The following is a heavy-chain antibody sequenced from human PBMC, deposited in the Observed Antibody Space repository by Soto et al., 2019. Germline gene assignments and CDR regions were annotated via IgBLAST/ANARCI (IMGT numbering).Heavy chain of an antibody. J-gene: IGHJ6*02. CDR1: GGTFSSYA. D-gene: IGHD6-13*01. Sequence: GXSVKVSCKASGGTFSSYAISWVRQAPVQGLEWMGGIIPIFGTANYAQKFQGRVTITADESTSTAYMELSSLRSEDTAVYYCARTDAAATYYYYGMDVWGQGTTVTVSS. CDR2: IIPIFGTA. CDR3: ARTDAAATYYYYGMDV. V-gene: IGHV1-69*01.